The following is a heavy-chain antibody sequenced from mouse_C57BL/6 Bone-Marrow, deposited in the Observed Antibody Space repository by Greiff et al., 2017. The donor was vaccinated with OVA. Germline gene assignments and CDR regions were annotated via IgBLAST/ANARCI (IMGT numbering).Heavy chain of an antibody. D-gene: IGHD1-1*01. Sequence: VQLKESGAELARPGASVKLSCKASGYTFTSYGISWVKQRTGQGLEWIGEIYPRSGNTYYNEKFKGKATLTADKSSSTAYMELRSLTSEDSAVYFCARPSITTVVAPFAYWGQGTLVTVSA. CDR2: IYPRSGNT. J-gene: IGHJ3*01. CDR1: GYTFTSYG. V-gene: IGHV1-81*01. CDR3: ARPSITTVVAPFAY.